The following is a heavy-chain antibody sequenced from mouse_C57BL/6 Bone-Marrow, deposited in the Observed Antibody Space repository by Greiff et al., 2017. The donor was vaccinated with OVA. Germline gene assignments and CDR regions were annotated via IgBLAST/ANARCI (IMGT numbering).Heavy chain of an antibody. J-gene: IGHJ4*01. V-gene: IGHV2-3*01. Sequence: VQLQQSGPGLVAPSQSLSITCPVSGFSLTSYGVSWVRQPPGKGLEWLGVIWGDGSTNYHSALISRLSISKDNSKSQVFLKLNSLQTDDTATYYCAKPRGTTVVADYAMDYWGQGTSVTVSS. D-gene: IGHD1-1*01. CDR1: GFSLTSYG. CDR2: IWGDGST. CDR3: AKPRGTTVVADYAMDY.